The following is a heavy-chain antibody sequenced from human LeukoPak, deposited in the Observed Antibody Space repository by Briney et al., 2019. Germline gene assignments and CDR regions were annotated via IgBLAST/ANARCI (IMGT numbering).Heavy chain of an antibody. J-gene: IGHJ4*02. CDR2: ISGSASST. D-gene: IGHD4-23*01. CDR3: ARGDYGGNPFIDY. Sequence: GGSLRLSCAASGFTFSNYAMSWVRQAPGKGLEWVSAISGSASSTYHADSVKGRFTISRDNSKNTLYLQMNSLRAEDTAVYYCARGDYGGNPFIDYWGQGTLVTVSS. CDR1: GFTFSNYA. V-gene: IGHV3-23*01.